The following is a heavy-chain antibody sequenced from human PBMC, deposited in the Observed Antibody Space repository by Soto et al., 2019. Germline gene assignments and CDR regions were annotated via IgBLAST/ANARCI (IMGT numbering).Heavy chain of an antibody. V-gene: IGHV1-69*19. Sequence: QVQLVQSGAEVKKPGSSVKVSCKASGGTFSSYAISWVRQAPGQGLEWMGGIIPIFGTANYAQKLQGRVTITADESTSTDYMELSSMRSEDTVVYYCGRAVEMATIGSPFDYWGQGTLVTVSS. CDR3: GRAVEMATIGSPFDY. D-gene: IGHD5-12*01. CDR1: GGTFSSYA. J-gene: IGHJ4*02. CDR2: IIPIFGTA.